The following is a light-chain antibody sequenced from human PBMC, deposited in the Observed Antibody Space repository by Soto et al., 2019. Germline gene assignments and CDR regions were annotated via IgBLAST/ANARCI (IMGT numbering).Light chain of an antibody. CDR2: EVT. V-gene: IGLV2-14*01. CDR3: SSYRSTSYV. CDR1: SSDVGGHNY. J-gene: IGLJ1*01. Sequence: QSVLTQPASVSGSPGQSITISCAGSSSDVGGHNYAPWYQQHPGKAPKLLIYEVTNRPSGVSNRFSGSKSGNTASLTISGLQAEDEADYYCSSYRSTSYVFGTGTKVTVL.